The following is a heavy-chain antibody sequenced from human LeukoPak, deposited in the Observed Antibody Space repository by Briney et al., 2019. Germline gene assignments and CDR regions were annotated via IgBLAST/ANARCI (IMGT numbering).Heavy chain of an antibody. D-gene: IGHD4-17*01. CDR2: IYYSGST. V-gene: IGHV4-39*07. CDR3: ARVPGATVTTRLYYYYMDV. J-gene: IGHJ6*03. Sequence: KASETLSLTCTVSGGSISSSSYYWGWIRQPPGKGLEWIGSIYYSGSTNYNPSLKSRVTISVDTSKNQFSLKLSSVTAADTAVYYCARVPGATVTTRLYYYYMDVWGKGTTVTVSS. CDR1: GGSISSSSYY.